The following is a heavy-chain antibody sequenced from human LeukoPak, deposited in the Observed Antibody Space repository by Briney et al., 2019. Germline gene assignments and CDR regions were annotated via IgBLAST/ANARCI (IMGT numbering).Heavy chain of an antibody. J-gene: IGHJ4*02. D-gene: IGHD2-2*01. CDR1: GFTFSTYG. Sequence: GGSLRLSCAASGFTFSTYGMNWVRQAPGKGREWVSSISSSSSHIYYADSVKGRFTISRDNAKNSLYLQMNSLRAEDTAVYYCARAYCSSISCYYYFDYWGQGTLVTVSS. CDR3: ARAYCSSISCYYYFDY. V-gene: IGHV3-21*01. CDR2: ISSSSSHI.